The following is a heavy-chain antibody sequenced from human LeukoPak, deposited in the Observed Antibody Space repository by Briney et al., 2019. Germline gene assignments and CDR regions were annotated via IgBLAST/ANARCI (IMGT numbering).Heavy chain of an antibody. V-gene: IGHV1-2*06. CDR1: GYTFTGYY. CDR3: ARRENDY. CDR2: INPNSGGT. J-gene: IGHJ4*02. Sequence: GASVKVSCKAYGYTFTGYYIHWVRQTPGQGLEWMGRINPNSGGTNYSQRVQGRVTMTRDTSISTAYMDLSSMSSDDTAAYYCARRENDYWGQGTLVIVSS.